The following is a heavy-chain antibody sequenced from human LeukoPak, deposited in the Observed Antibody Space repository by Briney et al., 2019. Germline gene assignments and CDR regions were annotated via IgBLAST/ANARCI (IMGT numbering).Heavy chain of an antibody. CDR3: AQHDIGFDY. Sequence: PGGSLRLSCVASGFTFRTYSMNWVRQAPGKGLEWVSYIRDSSGTIYYADSVKGRFTISRDNAKNSLYLQMNSLRDEDTAVYYCAQHDIGFDYWGQGTLVTVSS. CDR2: IRDSSGTI. J-gene: IGHJ4*02. D-gene: IGHD3-9*01. V-gene: IGHV3-48*02. CDR1: GFTFRTYS.